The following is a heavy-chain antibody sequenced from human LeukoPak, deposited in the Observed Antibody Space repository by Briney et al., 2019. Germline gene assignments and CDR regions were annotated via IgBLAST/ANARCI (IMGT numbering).Heavy chain of an antibody. CDR3: AREASNYYDILTGYPSGAFDI. CDR2: VGPTGST. D-gene: IGHD3-9*01. V-gene: IGHV4-59*01. CDR1: DDSITMYY. Sequence: KPSETLSLTCSVADDSITMYYWTWIRQPPGKGLEWIGYVGPTGSTNYNPSLKSRVTISVDTSKNQFSLKLSSVTAADTAVYYCAREASNYYDILTGYPSGAFDIWGQGAMVTVSS. J-gene: IGHJ3*02.